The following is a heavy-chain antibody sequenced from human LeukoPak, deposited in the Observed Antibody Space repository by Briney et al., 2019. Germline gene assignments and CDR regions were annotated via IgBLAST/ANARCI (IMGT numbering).Heavy chain of an antibody. CDR1: GFTFSNAW. V-gene: IGHV3-23*01. J-gene: IGHJ5*02. CDR3: AKDRDKTRYNWFDP. Sequence: GGSLRLSCAASGFTFSNAWMSWVRQAPGKGLEWVSAISGSGGSTYYADSVKGRFTISRDNSKNTLYLQMNSLRAEDTAVYYCAKDRDKTRYNWFDPWGQGTLVTVSS. D-gene: IGHD2-15*01. CDR2: ISGSGGST.